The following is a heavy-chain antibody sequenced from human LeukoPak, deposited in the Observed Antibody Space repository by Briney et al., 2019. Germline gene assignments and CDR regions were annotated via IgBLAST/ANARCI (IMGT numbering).Heavy chain of an antibody. D-gene: IGHD6-19*01. Sequence: GRSLRLSCAASGFTFSSYGMHWVRQAPGKGLEWVAVISYDGSNKYYADSVKGRFTISRDNSKNTLYLQMNSLRAEDTAVYYCARDNIAVAHLDYWGQGTLVTVSS. J-gene: IGHJ4*02. CDR2: ISYDGSNK. CDR3: ARDNIAVAHLDY. V-gene: IGHV3-30*03. CDR1: GFTFSSYG.